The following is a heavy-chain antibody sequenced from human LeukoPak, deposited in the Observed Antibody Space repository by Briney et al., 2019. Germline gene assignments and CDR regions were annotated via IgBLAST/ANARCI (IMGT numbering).Heavy chain of an antibody. CDR1: GGSFSGYY. CDR2: INHSGST. V-gene: IGHV4-34*01. J-gene: IGHJ4*02. CDR3: ARARIAVAVDFDY. D-gene: IGHD6-19*01. Sequence: NPSETLSLTCAVYGGSFSGYYWSWIRQPPGKGLEWIGEINHSGSTNYNPSLKSRVTISVDTSKNQFSLKLSSVTAADRAVYYCARARIAVAVDFDYWGQGTLVTVSS.